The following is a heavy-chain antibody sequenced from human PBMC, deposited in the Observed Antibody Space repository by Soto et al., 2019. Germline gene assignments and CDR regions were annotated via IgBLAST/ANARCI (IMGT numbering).Heavy chain of an antibody. Sequence: GASVKVSCKASGGTFSSYTISWVRQAPGQGLEWMGRIIPILGIANYAQKFQGRVTITADKSTSTAYMELSGLRSEDTAVYYCARDGGRGYYYYMDVWGKGTTVTVSS. V-gene: IGHV1-69*04. CDR2: IIPILGIA. J-gene: IGHJ6*03. CDR1: GGTFSSYT. CDR3: ARDGGRGYYYYMDV.